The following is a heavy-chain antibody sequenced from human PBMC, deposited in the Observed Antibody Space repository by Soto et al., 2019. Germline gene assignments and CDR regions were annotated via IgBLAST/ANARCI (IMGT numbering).Heavy chain of an antibody. J-gene: IGHJ4*02. CDR3: ARGKGVYYDILTGPVDY. V-gene: IGHV3-21*01. Sequence: GGCLRLSCGASGMAFSRYAMNGVRQDKGKGLEWVSSISSSSSYIYYAVSVKGRFPISRDNAKNSLYLQMNSLRAEDTAVYYCARGKGVYYDILTGPVDYWGQGTLVTVSS. D-gene: IGHD3-9*01. CDR1: GMAFSRYA. CDR2: ISSSSSYI.